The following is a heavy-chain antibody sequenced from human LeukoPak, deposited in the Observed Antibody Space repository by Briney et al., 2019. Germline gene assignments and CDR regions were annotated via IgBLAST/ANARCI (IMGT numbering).Heavy chain of an antibody. Sequence: SETLSLTCAVYGGSFSGYYWSWIRQPPGKGLEWIGEINHSGSTNYNPSLKSRVTISVDTSKNQFSLKLSSVTAAGTAVYYCARGPFAGSSSGYWGQGTLVTVSS. CDR1: GGSFSGYY. CDR2: INHSGST. V-gene: IGHV4-34*01. CDR3: ARGPFAGSSSGY. D-gene: IGHD6-6*01. J-gene: IGHJ4*02.